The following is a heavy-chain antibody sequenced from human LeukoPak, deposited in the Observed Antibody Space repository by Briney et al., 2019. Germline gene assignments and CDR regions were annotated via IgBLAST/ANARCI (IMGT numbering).Heavy chain of an antibody. D-gene: IGHD3-22*01. CDR3: ARDRIYYYDSSGYYYYYGMDV. Sequence: SETLSLTCTVSGGSISSYYWSWIRQPPGKGLEWIGYIYYSGSTNYNPSLKSRVTISVDTSKTQFSLKLSSVTAADTAVYYCARDRIYYYDSSGYYYYYGMDVWGQGTTVTVSS. CDR2: IYYSGST. V-gene: IGHV4-59*01. CDR1: GGSISSYY. J-gene: IGHJ6*02.